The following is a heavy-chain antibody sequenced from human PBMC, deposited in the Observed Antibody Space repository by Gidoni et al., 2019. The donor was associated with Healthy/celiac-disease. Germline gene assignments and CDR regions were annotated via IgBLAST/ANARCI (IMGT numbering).Heavy chain of an antibody. CDR2: LNPNSGGT. V-gene: IGHV1-2*04. Sequence: QVQLVQSGAEVTKPGASVKVSCKASGYTFTGYYMHLGRQATGQGLEWMGWLNPNSGGTNYAQKFQGWVTMTRDTSISTAYMELSRLGSDDTAVYYCARQGRIAAAGLTHPYYYGMDVWGQGTTVTVSS. CDR3: ARQGRIAAAGLTHPYYYGMDV. CDR1: GYTFTGYY. D-gene: IGHD6-13*01. J-gene: IGHJ6*02.